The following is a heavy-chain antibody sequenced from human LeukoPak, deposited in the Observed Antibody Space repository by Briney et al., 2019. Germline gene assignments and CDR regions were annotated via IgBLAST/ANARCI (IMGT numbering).Heavy chain of an antibody. J-gene: IGHJ6*03. CDR2: IYYSGST. CDR3: ARLGKDTSGYYYVDYYYMDV. Sequence: SETLSLTCTVSGGSISSYYWSWIRQPPGKGLEWIGYIYYSGSTNYNPSLKSRVTISVDTSKNQFSLKLSSVTAADTAVYYCARLGKDTSGYYYVDYYYMDVWGKGTTVTVSS. CDR1: GGSISSYY. D-gene: IGHD3-22*01. V-gene: IGHV4-59*01.